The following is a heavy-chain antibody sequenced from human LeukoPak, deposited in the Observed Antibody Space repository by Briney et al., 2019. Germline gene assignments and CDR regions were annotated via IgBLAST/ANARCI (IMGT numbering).Heavy chain of an antibody. Sequence: PGGSLRLSCAASGLTFSSFAMSWDRQAPGKGLEWVSAISGSGGSTFYADSVKGRFTISRDNSKNTLYLQMNSLRAEDTAVYYCAKAITTVITTDYWGQGTLVTVSS. CDR3: AKAITTVITTDY. D-gene: IGHD4-23*01. CDR2: ISGSGGST. J-gene: IGHJ4*02. V-gene: IGHV3-23*01. CDR1: GLTFSSFA.